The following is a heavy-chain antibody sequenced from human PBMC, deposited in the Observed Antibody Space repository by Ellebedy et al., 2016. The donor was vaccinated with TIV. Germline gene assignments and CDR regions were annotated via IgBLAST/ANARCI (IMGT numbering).Heavy chain of an antibody. D-gene: IGHD6-6*01. CDR2: IYYRDSP. CDR1: GASVRSSSYN. V-gene: IGHV4-39*01. Sequence: SETLSLXXTVSGASVRSSSYNWGWIRQSPGRGLEWIGNIYYRDSPYYNPSLESRATISVDASTNQFSLRLSSVTAADTAVYYCAGQRPAHYYSYMDVWGEGTTVTVSS. J-gene: IGHJ6*03. CDR3: AGQRPAHYYSYMDV.